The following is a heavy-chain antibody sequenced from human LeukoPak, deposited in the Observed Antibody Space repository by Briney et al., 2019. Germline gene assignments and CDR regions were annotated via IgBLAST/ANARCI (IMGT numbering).Heavy chain of an antibody. CDR3: TSRRGYSYGYYFDY. Sequence: PGRSLRLSCTASGFTFGDYAMSWVRQAPGKGLEWVGFIRSKAYGGTTEYAASVKGRFTISRDDSKSIAYRQMNSLKTEDTAVYYCTSRRGYSYGYYFDYWGQGTLVTVSS. CDR1: GFTFGDYA. CDR2: IRSKAYGGTT. D-gene: IGHD5-18*01. J-gene: IGHJ4*02. V-gene: IGHV3-49*04.